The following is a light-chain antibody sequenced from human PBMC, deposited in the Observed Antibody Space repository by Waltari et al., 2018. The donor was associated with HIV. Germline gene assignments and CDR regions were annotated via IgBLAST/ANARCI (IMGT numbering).Light chain of an antibody. CDR1: QSVRRS. CDR2: GAS. V-gene: IGKV3-20*01. CDR3: QHYGGSST. J-gene: IGKJ4*01. Sequence: EIVLTQSPGTLSLSLGERATLSFSARQSVRRSFAWYQQKPGQAPRLLISGASSRATGIPDRFSGSGSGTDFTLTINRLEPEDFAVYYCQHYGGSSTFGGGTKVEI.